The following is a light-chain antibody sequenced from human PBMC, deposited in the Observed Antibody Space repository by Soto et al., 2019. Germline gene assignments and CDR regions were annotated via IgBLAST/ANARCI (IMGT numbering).Light chain of an antibody. J-gene: IGKJ1*01. CDR2: DAS. Sequence: DIQMTQSPSTLSASVGDRVTITCRASQSISSWLAWYQQKPGKAPKLLIYDASSLESGVPSRFSGSGSGTEFTLTISSLQPDDFATYYCEQYNSYSGTFGQGTKV. CDR3: EQYNSYSGT. V-gene: IGKV1-5*01. CDR1: QSISSW.